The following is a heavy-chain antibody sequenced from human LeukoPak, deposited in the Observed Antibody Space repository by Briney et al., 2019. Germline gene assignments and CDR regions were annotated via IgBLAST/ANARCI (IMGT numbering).Heavy chain of an antibody. CDR2: ISYDGSNK. Sequence: GGSLRLSCAASGFTFSSYGMHWVRQAPGKGLEWVAVISYDGSNKYYADSVKGRFTISRDNSMNTLYLQMNSLRAEDTAVYYCAKGVGAQTDYWGQGTLVTVPS. J-gene: IGHJ4*02. V-gene: IGHV3-30*18. CDR1: GFTFSSYG. CDR3: AKGVGAQTDY. D-gene: IGHD1-26*01.